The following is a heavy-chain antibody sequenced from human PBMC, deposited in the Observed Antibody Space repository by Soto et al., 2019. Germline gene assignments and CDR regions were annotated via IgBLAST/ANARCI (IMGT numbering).Heavy chain of an antibody. V-gene: IGHV4-28*01. CDR1: GYSISSSNW. D-gene: IGHD2-2*01. CDR3: ARYSQYQQLGGFDP. J-gene: IGHJ5*02. Sequence: LSLTCAVSGYSISSSNWWGWIRQPPGRGLEWIGYIYYSGSTYCNPSLKSRVTMSVDTSKNQFSLKLSSVTAVDTAVYYCARYSQYQQLGGFDPWGQGTLVTVSS. CDR2: IYYSGST.